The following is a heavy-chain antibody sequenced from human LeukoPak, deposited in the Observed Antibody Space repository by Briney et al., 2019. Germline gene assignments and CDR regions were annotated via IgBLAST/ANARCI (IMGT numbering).Heavy chain of an antibody. Sequence: GGSLRLSCAASGFTFSSYSMNWVRQAPGKGLEWVSYISSSSSTIYYADYVKGRFTISRDNAKNSLYLQMNSLRAEDTAVYYCARVGVVPAAIPVDGFDPWGQGTLVTVSS. V-gene: IGHV3-48*01. D-gene: IGHD2-2*02. CDR3: ARVGVVPAAIPVDGFDP. CDR2: ISSSSSTI. J-gene: IGHJ5*02. CDR1: GFTFSSYS.